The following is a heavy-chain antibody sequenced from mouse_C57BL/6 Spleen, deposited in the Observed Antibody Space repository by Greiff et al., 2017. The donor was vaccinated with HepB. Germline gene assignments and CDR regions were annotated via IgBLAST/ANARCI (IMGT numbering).Heavy chain of an antibody. Sequence: LEESGPELVKPGASVKISCKASGYAFSSSWMNWVKQRPGKGLEWIGRIYPGDGDTNYNGKFKGKATLTADKSSSTAYMQLSSLTSEDSAVYFCARNGERGHWGQGTTLTVSS. J-gene: IGHJ2*01. CDR3: ARNGERGH. CDR1: GYAFSSSW. V-gene: IGHV1-82*01. D-gene: IGHD3-3*01. CDR2: IYPGDGDT.